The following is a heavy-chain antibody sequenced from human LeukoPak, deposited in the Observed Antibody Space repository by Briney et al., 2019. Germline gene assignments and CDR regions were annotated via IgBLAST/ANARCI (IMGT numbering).Heavy chain of an antibody. J-gene: IGHJ4*02. Sequence: GGSLRLSCAASGFTVSSNYMSWVRQAPGKGLEWVSVIYSGGSTYYTDSVKVRFTISRDNSKNTLYLQMNSLRAEDTAVYYCARVTASGGSRHFDYWGQGTLVTVPS. CDR1: GFTVSSNY. CDR3: ARVTASGGSRHFDY. D-gene: IGHD2-15*01. V-gene: IGHV3-66*02. CDR2: IYSGGST.